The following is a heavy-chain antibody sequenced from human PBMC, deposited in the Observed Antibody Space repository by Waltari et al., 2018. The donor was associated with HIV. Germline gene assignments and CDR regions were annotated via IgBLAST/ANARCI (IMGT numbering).Heavy chain of an antibody. CDR2: ISASGDKT. CDR1: GFTFSSYA. D-gene: IGHD6-19*01. V-gene: IGHV3-23*01. Sequence: EVQLLESGGGLVQPGGSLRLSCAASGFTFSSYAMSWVRQAPGKGLFWVSGISASGDKTYYADSVKGRFTISRHNSKETLYLQMNSLTAEDTAVYHCANIPPYSRGRGWFDPWGQGTLVTVSS. J-gene: IGHJ5*02. CDR3: ANIPPYSRGRGWFDP.